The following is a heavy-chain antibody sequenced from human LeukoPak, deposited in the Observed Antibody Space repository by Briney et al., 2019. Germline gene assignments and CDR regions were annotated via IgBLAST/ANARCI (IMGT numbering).Heavy chain of an antibody. V-gene: IGHV4-61*01. CDR3: ARGARAEYFQH. D-gene: IGHD6-6*01. CDR1: GGSISSSSYY. J-gene: IGHJ1*01. CDR2: IYYSGST. Sequence: SETLSLTCTVSGGSISSSSYYWSWIRQPPGKGLEWIGYIYYSGSTNYNPSLKSRDTISVDTSKNQFSLKLSSVTAADTAVYYCARGARAEYFQHWGQGTLVTVSS.